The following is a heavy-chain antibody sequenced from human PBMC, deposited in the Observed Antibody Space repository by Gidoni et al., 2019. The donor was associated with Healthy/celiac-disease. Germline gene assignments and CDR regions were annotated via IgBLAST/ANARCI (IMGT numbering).Heavy chain of an antibody. V-gene: IGHV1-69*06. CDR3: ASPLHIVVVTDYYYYGMDV. Sequence: VQLVESGAVVKKPVSAGKVTCHAHRGTFSGDASRWVRQARGQGHEWMGWIIAIFGTASNAQKFQDRVTIAADKSTGTAYMELSSLRSENTAVYYCASPLHIVVVTDYYYYGMDVWGQGTTVTVSS. CDR2: IIAIFGTA. D-gene: IGHD2-21*02. CDR1: RGTFSGDA. J-gene: IGHJ6*02.